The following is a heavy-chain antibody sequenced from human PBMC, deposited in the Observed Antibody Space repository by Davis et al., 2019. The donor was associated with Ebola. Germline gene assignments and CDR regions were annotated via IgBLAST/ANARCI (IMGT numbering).Heavy chain of an antibody. CDR2: IKQDGSEK. V-gene: IGHV3-7*01. CDR1: GFTFSSYW. J-gene: IGHJ3*02. D-gene: IGHD3-9*01. Sequence: GGSLRLSCAASGFTFSSYWMSWVRQAPGKGLEWVANIKQDGSEKYYVDSVKGRFTISRDNAKNSLYLQMNSLRAEDTAVYYCARDIDYDILRAGDAFDIWGQGTMVTVSS. CDR3: ARDIDYDILRAGDAFDI.